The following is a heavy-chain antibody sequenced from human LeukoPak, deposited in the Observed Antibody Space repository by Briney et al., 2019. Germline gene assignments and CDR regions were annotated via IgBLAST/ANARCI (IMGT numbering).Heavy chain of an antibody. CDR2: ISSSSSYI. CDR1: GFTFSSYS. V-gene: IGHV3-21*01. J-gene: IGHJ4*02. Sequence: GGSLRLSCAASGFTFSSYSMNWVRQAPGKGLEWASSISSSSSYIYYADSVKGRFTISRDNAKNSLYLQMNSLRAEDTAVYYCARDYYDSSGEFDYWGQGTLVTVSS. CDR3: ARDYYDSSGEFDY. D-gene: IGHD3-22*01.